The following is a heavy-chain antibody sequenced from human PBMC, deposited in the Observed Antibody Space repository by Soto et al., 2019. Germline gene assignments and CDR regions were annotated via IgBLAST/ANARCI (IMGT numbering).Heavy chain of an antibody. V-gene: IGHV4-34*01. CDR3: ARGVVVVTAAQPYGMDV. Sequence: SETLSLTCAVYGGSFSGYYWRWIRQPPGKGLEWIGEINHSGSTNYNPSLKSRVTISVDTSKNQFSLKLSSVTAADTAVYYCARGVVVVTAAQPYGMDVWGQGTTVTVSS. D-gene: IGHD2-2*01. CDR1: GGSFSGYY. CDR2: INHSGST. J-gene: IGHJ6*02.